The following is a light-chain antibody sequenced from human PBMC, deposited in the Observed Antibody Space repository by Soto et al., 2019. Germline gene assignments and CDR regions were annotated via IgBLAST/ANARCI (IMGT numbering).Light chain of an antibody. J-gene: IGLJ1*01. CDR1: SSDIGGYNY. CDR3: SSYTSSSTLYV. CDR2: DVS. V-gene: IGLV2-14*01. Sequence: QSALTQPASVSGSPGQSITISCTGTSSDIGGYNYVSWYQQHPGKAPKLMLYDVSNRPSGVSNRFCGSKSGNTASLTISGLQAEDEADYYCSSYTSSSTLYVFGAETKLTVL.